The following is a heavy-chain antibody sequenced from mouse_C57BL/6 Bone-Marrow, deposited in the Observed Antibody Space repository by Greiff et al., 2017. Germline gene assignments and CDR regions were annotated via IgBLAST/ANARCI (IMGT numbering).Heavy chain of an antibody. D-gene: IGHD1-1*01. CDR2: ISDGGSYT. J-gene: IGHJ1*03. CDR1: GFTFSSYA. CDR3: ARDRGYYGIPHGCFDV. Sequence: DVMLVESGGGLVKPGGSLKLSCAASGFTFSSYAMSWVRQTPEKRLEWVATISDGGSYTYYPDNVKGRFTISRDNAKNNLYLQMSHLKSEDTAMYYCARDRGYYGIPHGCFDVWGTGTTVTVSS. V-gene: IGHV5-4*01.